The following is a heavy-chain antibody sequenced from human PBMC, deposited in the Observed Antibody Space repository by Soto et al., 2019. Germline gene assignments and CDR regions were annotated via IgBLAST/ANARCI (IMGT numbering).Heavy chain of an antibody. V-gene: IGHV1-18*01. D-gene: IGHD3-3*01. CDR2: ISAYNGNT. CDR1: GYTFTSYG. Sequence: QVQLVQSGAEVKKPGASVKVSCKASGYTFTSYGISWVRQAPGQGLEWMGWISAYNGNTNYAQKLQGRVTMTTDTSTRTGYMGVRSLGSGDTAVYYWGGGGGGIFGVVKYGMDVWGQGTTVTVSS. J-gene: IGHJ6*02. CDR3: GGGGGGIFGVVKYGMDV.